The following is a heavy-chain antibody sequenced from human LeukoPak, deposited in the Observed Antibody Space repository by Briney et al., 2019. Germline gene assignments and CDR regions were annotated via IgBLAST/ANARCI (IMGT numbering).Heavy chain of an antibody. J-gene: IGHJ4*02. D-gene: IGHD6-19*01. CDR1: GVSISSSSYY. CDR3: ARHHSSGWYYFDY. Sequence: PSETLSLACTVSGVSISSSSYYWGWIRQPPGKGLEWIGSIYYSGSTYYNPSLKSRVTISVATSKNQFSLKLSSVTAADTAVYYCARHHSSGWYYFDYWGQGTLVTVSS. V-gene: IGHV4-39*01. CDR2: IYYSGST.